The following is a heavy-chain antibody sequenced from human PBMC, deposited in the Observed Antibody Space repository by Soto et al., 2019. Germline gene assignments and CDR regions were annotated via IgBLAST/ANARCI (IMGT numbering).Heavy chain of an antibody. Sequence: GGFLRLSCAASGFTFSSYVMSWVRQSPGKGLEWVSAISGSGADTYHADSVKGRFTISRDNTENTLYLQMNSLKAEDTAVYYCAKGSGSSRPYYFDYWGQGTLVTVSS. CDR2: ISGSGADT. CDR1: GFTFSSYV. D-gene: IGHD2-2*01. J-gene: IGHJ4*02. V-gene: IGHV3-23*01. CDR3: AKGSGSSRPYYFDY.